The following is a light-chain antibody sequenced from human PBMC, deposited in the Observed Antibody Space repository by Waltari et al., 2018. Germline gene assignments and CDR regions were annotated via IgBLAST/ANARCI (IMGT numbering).Light chain of an antibody. CDR2: EDT. J-gene: IGLJ3*02. V-gene: IGLV2-23*01. Sequence: QSALTQPASVSESPGPSITISCTGTSSDVGSYTLVPWSQQHPGQAPKLIIYEDTKRPSGVSTRFAGSKSGNTASLTLSGLQAEDEADYYCCSYAASTISWVFGGGTKLTVL. CDR3: CSYAASTISWV. CDR1: SSDVGSYTL.